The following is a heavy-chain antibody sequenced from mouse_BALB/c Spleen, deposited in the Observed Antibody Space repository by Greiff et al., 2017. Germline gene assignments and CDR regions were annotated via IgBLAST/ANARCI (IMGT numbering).Heavy chain of an antibody. CDR2: INPNNGGT. V-gene: IGHV1-18*01. Sequence: EVQRVESGPELVKPGASVKISCKTSGYTFTEYTMHWVKQSHGKSLEWIGGINPNNGGTSYNQKFKGKATLTVDKSSSTAYMELRSLTSEDSAVYYCARGDYGNYRAFAYWGQGTLVTVSA. J-gene: IGHJ3*01. D-gene: IGHD2-1*01. CDR1: GYTFTEYT. CDR3: ARGDYGNYRAFAY.